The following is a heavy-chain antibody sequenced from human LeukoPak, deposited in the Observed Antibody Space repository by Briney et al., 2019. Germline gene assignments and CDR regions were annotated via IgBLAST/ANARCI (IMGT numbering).Heavy chain of an antibody. Sequence: GASVKVSCKASGYIFTDFYMHWVRQTPGQGLEWMGRLNPHSGGTTYAQKFQGRVTMTTDTSTSTAYMELRSLRSDDTAVYYCARDPDYDFWSGYSYYFDYWGQGTLVTVSS. J-gene: IGHJ4*02. V-gene: IGHV1-2*06. D-gene: IGHD3-3*01. CDR1: GYIFTDFY. CDR3: ARDPDYDFWSGYSYYFDY. CDR2: LNPHSGGT.